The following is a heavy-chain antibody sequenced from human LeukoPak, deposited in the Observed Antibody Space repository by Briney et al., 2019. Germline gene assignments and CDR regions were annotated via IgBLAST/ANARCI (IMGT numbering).Heavy chain of an antibody. D-gene: IGHD3-22*01. J-gene: IGHJ4*02. CDR1: GFTFSSYE. V-gene: IGHV3-48*03. CDR2: ISSSGNTI. CDR3: ARDKNYYDSSGRRKVTDY. Sequence: GGSLRLSCAASGFTFSSYETNWVRQAPGKGLEWVSYISSSGNTIYYADSVKGRFTISRDNAKNSLYLQMNSLRAEDTAIYYCARDKNYYDSSGRRKVTDYWGQGTLVTVSS.